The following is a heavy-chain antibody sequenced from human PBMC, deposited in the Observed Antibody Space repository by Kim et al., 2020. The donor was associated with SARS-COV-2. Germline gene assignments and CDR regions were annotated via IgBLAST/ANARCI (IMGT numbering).Heavy chain of an antibody. CDR1: GGSFSGYY. J-gene: IGHJ4*02. V-gene: IGHV4-34*01. D-gene: IGHD1-7*01. Sequence: SETLSLTCAVYGGSFSGYYWSWIRQPPGKGLEWIGEINHSGSTNYNPSLKSRVTISVDTTKNQFSLKLSSVTAADTAVHYCSRARLELINPLFDYWGQGT. CDR2: INHSGST. CDR3: SRARLELINPLFDY.